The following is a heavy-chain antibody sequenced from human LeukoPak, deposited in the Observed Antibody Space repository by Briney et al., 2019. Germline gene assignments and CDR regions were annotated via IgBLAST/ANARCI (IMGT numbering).Heavy chain of an antibody. CDR2: IWYDGSNK. CDR1: GLTFSSHW. D-gene: IGHD2-15*01. CDR3: ARDEDCSGGSCYVDY. V-gene: IGHV3-33*08. J-gene: IGHJ4*02. Sequence: GGSLRLSCAASGLTFSSHWMHWVRQAPGKGLEWVAVIWYDGSNKYYADSVKGRFTISRDNSKNTLYLQMNSLRAEDTAVYYCARDEDCSGGSCYVDYWGQGTLVTVSS.